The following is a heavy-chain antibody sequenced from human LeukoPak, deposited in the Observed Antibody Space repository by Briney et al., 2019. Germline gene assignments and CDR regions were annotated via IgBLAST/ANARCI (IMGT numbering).Heavy chain of an antibody. D-gene: IGHD3-22*01. CDR2: IYPGDSDT. CDR1: GYSFTSYW. V-gene: IGHV5-51*01. J-gene: IGHJ3*02. CDR3: AAGVFYYYDSSGYYPDAFDI. Sequence: GESLKISCKGSGYSFTSYWIGWVRQMPGKGLEWMGIIYPGDSDTRYSPSFQGQVTISADKSISTAYLQWSSLKASDTAMYYCAAGVFYYYDSSGYYPDAFDIWGQGTMVTVSS.